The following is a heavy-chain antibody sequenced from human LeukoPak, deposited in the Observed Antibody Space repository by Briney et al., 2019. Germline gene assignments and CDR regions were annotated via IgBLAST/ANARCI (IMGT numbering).Heavy chain of an antibody. CDR2: INQDGSER. V-gene: IGHV3-7*01. CDR1: GFTFSSHW. Sequence: GGSLRLSCAASGFTFSSHWMTWVRQAPGKGLEWVANINQDGSERYYVDSVKGRFTISRDNAKNSLYLQMNSLRAEDTAVYYCARDSDYSSSFAFDIWGQGTMVTVSS. J-gene: IGHJ3*02. D-gene: IGHD6-13*01. CDR3: ARDSDYSSSFAFDI.